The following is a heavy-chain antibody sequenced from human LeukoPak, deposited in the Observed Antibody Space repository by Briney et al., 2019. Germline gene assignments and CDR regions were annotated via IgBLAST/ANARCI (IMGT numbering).Heavy chain of an antibody. Sequence: ASVKVSCKASGYSFTSQAIHWLRQAPGQGLEWVGWVNTTTGNPTYAQGFTGRFVFSFDTSVSTAYLQISSLKAEDTAVYYCVGAETSVGYFDYWGQGTLVTVSS. V-gene: IGHV7-4-1*02. CDR1: GYSFTSQA. D-gene: IGHD4-23*01. CDR2: VNTTTGNP. J-gene: IGHJ4*02. CDR3: VGAETSVGYFDY.